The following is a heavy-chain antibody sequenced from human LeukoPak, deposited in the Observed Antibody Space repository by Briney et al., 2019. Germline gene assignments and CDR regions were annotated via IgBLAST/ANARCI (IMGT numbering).Heavy chain of an antibody. Sequence: SETLSLTCTVSGGSISSGGYYWSWLRQHPGKGLEWIGYIYYSGSTYYNPSLKSRVTISVDTSKNQFSLKLSSVTAADTAVYYCARGGYCSSTSCYRQLDVWGKGTTVTVSS. D-gene: IGHD2-2*03. CDR3: ARGGYCSSTSCYRQLDV. J-gene: IGHJ6*04. V-gene: IGHV4-31*03. CDR1: GGSISSGGYY. CDR2: IYYSGST.